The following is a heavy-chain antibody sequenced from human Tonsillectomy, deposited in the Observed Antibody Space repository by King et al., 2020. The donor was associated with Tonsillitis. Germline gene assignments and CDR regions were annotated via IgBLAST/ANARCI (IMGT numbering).Heavy chain of an antibody. CDR1: GFRFSAYG. CDR2: ISYDGSNK. J-gene: IGHJ4*02. D-gene: IGHD2-8*02. Sequence: VQLVESGGGVVQPGRSLRLSCAASGFRFSAYGMHWVRQAPGKGLEWVAVISYDGSNKYYADSVKGRFTISRDNSKNRIYLQMNSLRAEDTAVYYCGKDLGGYWYGGLDSWGQGTLVPVSS. V-gene: IGHV3-30*18. CDR3: GKDLGGYWYGGLDS.